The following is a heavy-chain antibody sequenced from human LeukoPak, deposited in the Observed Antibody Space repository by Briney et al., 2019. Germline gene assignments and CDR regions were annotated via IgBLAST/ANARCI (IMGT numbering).Heavy chain of an antibody. CDR3: ARLSGKTVTAYYYYYMDV. Sequence: GGSLRLSCAASGFTFSSYWMSWVRQAPGKGLEWVANIKQDGSEKYYVDSVKGRFTISRDNAKNSLYLQMNSLRAEDTAVYYCARLSGKTVTAYYYYYMDVWGKGTTVTVSS. D-gene: IGHD4-17*01. J-gene: IGHJ6*03. CDR1: GFTFSSYW. CDR2: IKQDGSEK. V-gene: IGHV3-7*01.